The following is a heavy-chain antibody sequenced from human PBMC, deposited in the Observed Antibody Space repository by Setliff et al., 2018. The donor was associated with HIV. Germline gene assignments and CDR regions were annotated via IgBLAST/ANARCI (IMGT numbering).Heavy chain of an antibody. J-gene: IGHJ3*02. Sequence: SETLSLTCTVSGGSISSSSYYWGWIRQPPGKGLEWIGSIYYRGSTYCNPSLKSRVTISVDTSKNQFSLKLSSVTAADTAVYYCARSTYYYDSSGYDAFDIWGQGTMVTVSS. D-gene: IGHD3-22*01. CDR1: GGSISSSSYY. CDR2: IYYRGST. CDR3: ARSTYYYDSSGYDAFDI. V-gene: IGHV4-39*07.